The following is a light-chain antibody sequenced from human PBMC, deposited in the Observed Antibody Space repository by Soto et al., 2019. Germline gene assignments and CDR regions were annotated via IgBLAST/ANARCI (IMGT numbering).Light chain of an antibody. CDR3: AAEDNRLNVVV. CDR2: YDD. Sequence: QSVLTQPPSVSEAPRQRVTISCSGSSSNIGNNAVNWYQQLPGKAPKLLIYYDDLLPSGVSDRFSGSKSGTSASLAISGLQSEDEADYCCAAEDNRLNVVVFGGGTKVTVL. CDR1: SSNIGNNA. V-gene: IGLV1-36*01. J-gene: IGLJ2*01.